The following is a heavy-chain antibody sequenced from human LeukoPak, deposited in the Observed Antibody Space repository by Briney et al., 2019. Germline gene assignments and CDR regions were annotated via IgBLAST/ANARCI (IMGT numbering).Heavy chain of an antibody. V-gene: IGHV3-49*03. Sequence: GGSLRLSCTASGFTFGDYAMSWFRQAPGKGLEWVGFIRSKAYGGTTEYAASVKGRFTISRDDSKSIAYLQMNSLRAEDTAVYYCARDYTGGWNDYWGQGTLVTVSS. CDR3: ARDYTGGWNDY. J-gene: IGHJ4*02. CDR2: IRSKAYGGTT. CDR1: GFTFGDYA. D-gene: IGHD7-27*01.